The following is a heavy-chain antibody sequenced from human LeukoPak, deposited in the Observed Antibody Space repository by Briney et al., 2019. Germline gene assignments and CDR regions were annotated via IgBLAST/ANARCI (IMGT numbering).Heavy chain of an antibody. J-gene: IGHJ4*02. Sequence: GGPLRLSCAASGFTFSSYSMNWVRQAPGKGLEWVSYISSSSSTIYYADSVKGRFTISRDNSKNTLYLQMNSLRAEDTAVYYCAKEIDTHSGSYRYFDYWGQGTLVTVSS. V-gene: IGHV3-48*01. CDR2: ISSSSSTI. D-gene: IGHD3-10*01. CDR1: GFTFSSYS. CDR3: AKEIDTHSGSYRYFDY.